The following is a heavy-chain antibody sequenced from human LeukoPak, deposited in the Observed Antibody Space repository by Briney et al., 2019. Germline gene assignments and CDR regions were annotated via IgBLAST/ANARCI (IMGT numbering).Heavy chain of an antibody. Sequence: GGSLRLFCAASGFTFSSYSMNWGRQAPGKGLEWVSSISSSSSYIYYADSVKGRFTISKDNAKNSLYLQMNSLRAEDTAVYYCARDHSSSWYNGEFDYWGQGTLVTVSS. J-gene: IGHJ4*02. CDR2: ISSSSSYI. CDR1: GFTFSSYS. CDR3: ARDHSSSWYNGEFDY. D-gene: IGHD6-13*01. V-gene: IGHV3-21*01.